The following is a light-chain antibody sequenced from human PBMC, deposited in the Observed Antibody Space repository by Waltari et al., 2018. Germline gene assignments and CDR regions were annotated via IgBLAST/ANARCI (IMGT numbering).Light chain of an antibody. V-gene: IGKV1-33*01. CDR3: QQSGT. CDR2: DAS. CDR1: QDIRNY. J-gene: IGKJ5*01. Sequence: DIQMTQSPSSLSASVGDRVTISCQASQDIRNYLNWYQHKPGKATKLLIYDASNLKTGVPSRFTGRGSGTNFTFTINSLQPEDIATYYCQQSGTFGQGTRLEIK.